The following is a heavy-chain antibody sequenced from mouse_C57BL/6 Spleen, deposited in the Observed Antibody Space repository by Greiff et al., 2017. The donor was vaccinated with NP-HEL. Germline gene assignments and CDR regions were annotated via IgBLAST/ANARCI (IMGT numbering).Heavy chain of an antibody. CDR1: GFNIKDYY. CDR3: ARSDGNHPDYFDY. V-gene: IGHV14-2*01. CDR2: IDPEDGET. J-gene: IGHJ2*01. D-gene: IGHD2-1*01. Sequence: EVQGVESGAELVKPGASVKLSCTASGFNIKDYYMHWVKQRTEQGLEWIGRIDPEDGETKYDPQFQGKATITADTSSNPAYLQLSSLTSEDTAVYYCARSDGNHPDYFDYWGQGTTLTVSS.